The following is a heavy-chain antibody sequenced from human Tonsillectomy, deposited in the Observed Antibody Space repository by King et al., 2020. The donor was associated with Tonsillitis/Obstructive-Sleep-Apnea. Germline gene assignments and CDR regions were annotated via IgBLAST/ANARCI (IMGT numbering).Heavy chain of an antibody. CDR1: GFTFSNAW. V-gene: IGHV3-15*07. D-gene: IGHD4-17*01. CDR3: TTDGPWGYGDPQWDY. Sequence: VQLVESGGGLVKPGGSLRLSCAASGFTFSNAWMNWVRQAPGKGLEWVGRIKSKTDGGTTDYAAPVKGRFTISRDDLKNTLYLQMNSLKTEDTPVYYCTTDGPWGYGDPQWDYWGQGTLVTVSS. CDR2: IKSKTDGGTT. J-gene: IGHJ4*02.